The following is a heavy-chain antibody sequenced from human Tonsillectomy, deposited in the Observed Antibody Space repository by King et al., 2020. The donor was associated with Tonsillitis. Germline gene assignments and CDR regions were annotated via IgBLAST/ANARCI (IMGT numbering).Heavy chain of an antibody. CDR1: GFTFSDYG. D-gene: IGHD3-22*01. Sequence: QLVQSGGGVVQPGRSLRLSCAASGFTFSDYGMHWVRQAPGKGLEWVAVISYDGSKKYYADSVKGRFTISRDNSKKTLYLQLNSLRTEDTAVYYCAKPDPYDSSGYYPDYWGQGTLVTVSS. CDR3: AKPDPYDSSGYYPDY. CDR2: ISYDGSKK. J-gene: IGHJ4*02. V-gene: IGHV3-30*18.